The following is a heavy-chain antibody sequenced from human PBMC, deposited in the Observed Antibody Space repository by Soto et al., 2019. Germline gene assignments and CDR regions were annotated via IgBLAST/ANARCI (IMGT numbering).Heavy chain of an antibody. CDR2: IYYTGTT. J-gene: IGHJ3*02. Sequence: QVQLQESGPGLVRPSETLSLTCTVSGGSISPYYWSWIRQPPGKGLEWIGYIYYTGTTNYNPSLKSRVTMLVDTSHNHFSLKLTSVTAADTAVYYSASHYCTSTSCKAFDIWGQGTMVTVSS. V-gene: IGHV4-59*01. CDR3: ASHYCTSTSCKAFDI. D-gene: IGHD2-2*01. CDR1: GGSISPYY.